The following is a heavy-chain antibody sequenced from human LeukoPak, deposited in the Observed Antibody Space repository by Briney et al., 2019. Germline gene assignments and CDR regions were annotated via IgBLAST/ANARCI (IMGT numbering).Heavy chain of an antibody. CDR3: RVGFVAGSDYLDY. J-gene: IGHJ4*02. V-gene: IGHV3-72*01. D-gene: IGHD6-19*01. CDR2: SRNKAKSYTT. Sequence: GGSLSLSCAVSGFTFSDHFLDWVRQAPGKGLEWVGRSRNKAKSYTTEYAASVKGRLTISRDDSKNSLYLQMDSLKTEDTAVYCVRVGFVAGSDYLDYWGQGTLVTVSS. CDR1: GFTFSDHF.